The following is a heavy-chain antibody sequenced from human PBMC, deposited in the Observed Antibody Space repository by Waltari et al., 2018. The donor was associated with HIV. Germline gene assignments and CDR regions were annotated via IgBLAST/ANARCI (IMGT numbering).Heavy chain of an antibody. J-gene: IGHJ5*02. V-gene: IGHV4-39*01. CDR2: IYYSGST. CDR1: GGSISSSSYY. Sequence: QLQLQESGPGLVKPSETLSLTCTVSGGSISSSSYYWGWIRQPPGKGLEWIGSIYYSGSTYYNPSLKSRVTISVDTSKNQFSLKLSSVTAADTAVYYCATSLYKPFCSGGSCYSWCDPWGQGTLVTVSS. CDR3: ATSLYKPFCSGGSCYSWCDP. D-gene: IGHD2-15*01.